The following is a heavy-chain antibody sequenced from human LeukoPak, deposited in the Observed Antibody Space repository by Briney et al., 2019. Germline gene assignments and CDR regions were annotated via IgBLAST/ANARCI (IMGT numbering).Heavy chain of an antibody. D-gene: IGHD6-13*01. CDR2: ISWNSGSI. V-gene: IGHV3-9*01. Sequence: SGGSLRLSCAASGFTFGDFGMHWVRQGPGKGLEWVAGISWNSGSIGYADSVKGRFTISRDNAKNSLYLQMNSLRAEDTAVYYCARVGPVAAAGTGHYFDYWGQGTLVTVSS. CDR1: GFTFGDFG. J-gene: IGHJ4*02. CDR3: ARVGPVAAAGTGHYFDY.